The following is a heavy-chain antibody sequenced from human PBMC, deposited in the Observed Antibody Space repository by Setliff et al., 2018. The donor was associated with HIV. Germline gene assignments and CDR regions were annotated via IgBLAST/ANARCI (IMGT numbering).Heavy chain of an antibody. J-gene: IGHJ4*02. Sequence: PSETLSLTCTVSGGSISSYYWSWIRQPPGKGLECIGYIYYSWSTNYNPSLKSRLTISVDTSENQFSPKLSSVTAADTAVYFCARVTTMVGYFDYWGQGTLVTVSS. D-gene: IGHD5-18*01. CDR2: IYYSWST. CDR1: GGSISSYY. CDR3: ARVTTMVGYFDY. V-gene: IGHV4-59*01.